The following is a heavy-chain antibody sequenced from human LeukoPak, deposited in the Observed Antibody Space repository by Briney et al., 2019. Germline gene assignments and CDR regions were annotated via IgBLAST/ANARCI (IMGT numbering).Heavy chain of an antibody. CDR3: ARNDGEQWPTQTDY. J-gene: IGHJ4*02. CDR2: MYSSGST. Sequence: PSETLSLTCTVSGGSISNYYWSWIRQPAGKGLEWIGRMYSSGSTKYNPSLKSRVTMSVDTSKNQFSLTLSSVTAADAAVYYCARNDGEQWPTQTDYWGQGILVTVSS. D-gene: IGHD6-19*01. V-gene: IGHV4-4*07. CDR1: GGSISNYY.